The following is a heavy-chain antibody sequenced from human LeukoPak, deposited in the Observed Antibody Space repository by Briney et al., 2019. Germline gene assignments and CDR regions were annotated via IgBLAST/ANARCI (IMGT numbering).Heavy chain of an antibody. J-gene: IGHJ3*02. Sequence: PGRSLRLSCAASGFTFSSYAMHWVRQAPGKGLEWVAVISYDGSNKYYADSVKGRFTISRDNSKNTLYLQMNSLRAEDTAVYYCARVPSGWGTAFDIWGQGTMVTVSS. CDR2: ISYDGSNK. D-gene: IGHD6-19*01. CDR3: ARVPSGWGTAFDI. V-gene: IGHV3-30-3*01. CDR1: GFTFSSYA.